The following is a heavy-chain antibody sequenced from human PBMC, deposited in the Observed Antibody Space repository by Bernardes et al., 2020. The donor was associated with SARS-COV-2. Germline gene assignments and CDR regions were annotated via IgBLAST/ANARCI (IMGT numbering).Heavy chain of an antibody. D-gene: IGHD4-4*01. CDR3: AHRFSTVTTTTNNWFDP. Sequence: SGPTLVKLTQTLTLTCTFSGFSLSNSGMAVGWIRQPPGKTLEWLAVIYWSDEKRYSPSLESRLTITKDSSKNQVVLTMTNMDPVDTATYYCAHRFSTVTTTTNNWFDPWGQGTLVTVSS. CDR2: IYWSDEK. V-gene: IGHV2-5*01. J-gene: IGHJ5*02. CDR1: GFSLSNSGMA.